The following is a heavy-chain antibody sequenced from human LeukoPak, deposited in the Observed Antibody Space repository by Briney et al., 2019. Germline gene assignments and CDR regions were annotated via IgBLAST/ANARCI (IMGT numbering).Heavy chain of an antibody. CDR2: ITSSSSYM. J-gene: IGHJ4*02. Sequence: GGSLRLSCAASALTFSDYNMSWVRQAPGKGLEWVSSITSSSSYMYYADSVKGRFTISRDNAGNSLYLQMNSLRAEDTAVYYCARGGSSSPVISVHWGQGTLVTVSS. CDR3: ARGGSSSPVISVH. CDR1: ALTFSDYN. V-gene: IGHV3-21*01. D-gene: IGHD6-6*01.